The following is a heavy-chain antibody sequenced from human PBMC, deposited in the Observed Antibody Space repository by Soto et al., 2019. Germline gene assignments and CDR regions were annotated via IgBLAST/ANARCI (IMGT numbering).Heavy chain of an antibody. D-gene: IGHD3-3*01. CDR3: ARDGGFYYGMDV. V-gene: IGHV4-59*01. J-gene: IGHJ6*02. CDR2: IYYSGST. CDR1: GCSIGSYY. Sequence: QVQLQESGPGLVKPSETLSLTCTVSGCSIGSYYWNWIRQPPGKGLVWIGYIYYSGSTNYNPSIMSRVTITGDTSKNQISLKLSSVTAADTAVYYCARDGGFYYGMDVWGQGTTVTVSS.